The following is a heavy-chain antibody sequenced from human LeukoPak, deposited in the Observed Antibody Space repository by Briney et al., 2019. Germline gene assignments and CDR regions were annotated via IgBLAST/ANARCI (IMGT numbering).Heavy chain of an antibody. CDR1: GFTFSSYS. D-gene: IGHD3-3*01. J-gene: IGHJ5*02. V-gene: IGHV3-21*01. CDR2: ISSSSSYI. Sequence: PGGSLRLSWAASGFTFSSYSMNWVRQAPGKGLEWVSSISSSSSYIYYADSVKGRFTISRDNAKNSLYLQMNSLRAEDTAVYYCARDRVNFWSGYSTINWFDPWGQGTLVTVSS. CDR3: ARDRVNFWSGYSTINWFDP.